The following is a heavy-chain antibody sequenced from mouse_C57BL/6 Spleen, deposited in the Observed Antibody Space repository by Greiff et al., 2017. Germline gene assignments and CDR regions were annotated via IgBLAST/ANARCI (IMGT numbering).Heavy chain of an antibody. D-gene: IGHD3-2*02. V-gene: IGHV1-50*01. CDR2: IDPSDSYT. J-gene: IGHJ3*01. Sequence: VQLQQPGAELVKPGASVKLSCKASGYTFTSYWMQWVKQRPGQGLEWIGEIDPSDSYTNYNQKFKGKATLTLDTSSSTAYMQLSSLTSEDSAVYYCARSGDSSGSWFAYWGQGTLVTVSA. CDR3: ARSGDSSGSWFAY. CDR1: GYTFTSYW.